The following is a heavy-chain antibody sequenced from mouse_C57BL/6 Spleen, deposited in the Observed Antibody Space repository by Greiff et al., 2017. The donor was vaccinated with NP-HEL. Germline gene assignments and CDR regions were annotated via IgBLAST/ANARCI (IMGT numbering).Heavy chain of an antibody. CDR3: ARQLIGNYFYYYAMDY. J-gene: IGHJ4*01. D-gene: IGHD2-1*01. Sequence: VQLQQPGAELVKPGASVKLSCKASGYTFTSYWMHWVKQRPGRGLEWIGRIDPNSGGTKYNEKFKSKATLTVDKPSSTAYMQLSSLTSEDSAVYYCARQLIGNYFYYYAMDYWGQGTSVTVSS. CDR2: IDPNSGGT. CDR1: GYTFTSYW. V-gene: IGHV1-72*01.